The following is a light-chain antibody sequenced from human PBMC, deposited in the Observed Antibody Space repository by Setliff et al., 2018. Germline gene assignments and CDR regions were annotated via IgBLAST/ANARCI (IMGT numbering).Light chain of an antibody. CDR3: GSYAGYNNFYV. CDR1: SSDVGGYNR. Sequence: QSVLAQPPSASGSPGQSVTISCTGTSSDVGGYNRVSWYQQYPGKAPKVMIYEVTKRPSGVPDRFSGSKSGNTASLTVSGLQAEDEGDYYCGSYAGYNNFYVFGTGTKGTVL. CDR2: EVT. V-gene: IGLV2-8*01. J-gene: IGLJ1*01.